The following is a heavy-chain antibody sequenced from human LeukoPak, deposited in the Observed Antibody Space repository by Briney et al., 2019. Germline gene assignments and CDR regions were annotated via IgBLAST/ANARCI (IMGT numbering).Heavy chain of an antibody. CDR1: GFTFSSYA. CDR3: AKVPVFSLTISEVVTDDAFDI. D-gene: IGHD3-3*01. CDR2: ISGSGGST. Sequence: EGSLRLSCAASGFTFSSYAMSWVRQAPGKGLEWVSSISGSGGSTYYADSVKGRFTISRDNSKNTLYPQMNSLGAEDTAVYYCAKVPVFSLTISEVVTDDAFDIWGQGTIVTVSS. V-gene: IGHV3-23*01. J-gene: IGHJ3*02.